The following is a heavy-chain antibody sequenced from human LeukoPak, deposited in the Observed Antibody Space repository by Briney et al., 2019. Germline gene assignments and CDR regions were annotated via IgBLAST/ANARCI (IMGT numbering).Heavy chain of an antibody. CDR2: MYYSGST. Sequence: PSETLSLTCTVSGGSISSYYWSWIRQPPGKGLEWIGYMYYSGSTNYNPSLKSRVTISVDTSKNQFSLKLSSVTAADTAVYYCARDGSSGWYGSFDYWGQGTLVTVSS. D-gene: IGHD6-19*01. J-gene: IGHJ4*02. CDR3: ARDGSSGWYGSFDY. CDR1: GGSISSYY. V-gene: IGHV4-59*01.